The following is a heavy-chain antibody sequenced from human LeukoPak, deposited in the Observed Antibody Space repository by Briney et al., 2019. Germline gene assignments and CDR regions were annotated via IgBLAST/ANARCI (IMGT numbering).Heavy chain of an antibody. Sequence: PGGSLRLSCAASGFTFSSYAMHWVRQAPGKGLEWVAVISYDGSNKYYADSVKGRLTISRDNSKNTLYLQMNSLRAEDTAVYYCAREDYYGSSGAFWALDPWGQGTLVTVSS. J-gene: IGHJ5*02. V-gene: IGHV3-30*04. CDR1: GFTFSSYA. CDR2: ISYDGSNK. D-gene: IGHD3-22*01. CDR3: AREDYYGSSGAFWALDP.